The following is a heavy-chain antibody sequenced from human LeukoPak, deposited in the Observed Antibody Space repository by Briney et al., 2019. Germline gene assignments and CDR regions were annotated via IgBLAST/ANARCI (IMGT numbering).Heavy chain of an antibody. CDR3: ARFWGGWSSYYFDY. Sequence: PSETLSLTCTVSGGSISSGDYYWSWIRQPPGKGLEWIGYIYYSGSTYYNPSLKSRVTISVDTSKNQFSLKLSSVTAADTAVYYCARFWGGWSSYYFDYWGQGTLVTVSS. CDR1: GGSISSGDYY. CDR2: IYYSGST. D-gene: IGHD6-19*01. V-gene: IGHV4-30-4*01. J-gene: IGHJ4*02.